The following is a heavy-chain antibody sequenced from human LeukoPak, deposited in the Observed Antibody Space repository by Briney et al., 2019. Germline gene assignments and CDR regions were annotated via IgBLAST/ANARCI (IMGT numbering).Heavy chain of an antibody. V-gene: IGHV3-11*01. Sequence: PGGSLRLSCAASGFTFNYSYMSWIRQAPGKGLEWVAYISPTDDIIYYADSVKGRFTISGDNARHSLYLQMNSLRVEDTALYYCARDRADWQALGISPWGQGTLVTVSS. CDR2: ISPTDDII. D-gene: IGHD3-9*01. CDR1: GFTFNYSY. J-gene: IGHJ5*02. CDR3: ARDRADWQALGISP.